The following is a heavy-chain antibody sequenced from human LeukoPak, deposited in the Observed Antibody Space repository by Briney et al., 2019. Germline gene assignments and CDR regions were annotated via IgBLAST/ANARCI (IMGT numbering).Heavy chain of an antibody. CDR1: GFTFSSYG. Sequence: GGSLRLSCAASGFTFSSYGMHWVRQAPGKGLEWVAVISYDGSNKYYADSVKGRFTISRDNSKNTLYLQMNSLRAEDTAVYYCAKNYHYFDYWGQGTLVTVPS. V-gene: IGHV3-30*18. CDR3: AKNYHYFDY. D-gene: IGHD5-24*01. CDR2: ISYDGSNK. J-gene: IGHJ4*02.